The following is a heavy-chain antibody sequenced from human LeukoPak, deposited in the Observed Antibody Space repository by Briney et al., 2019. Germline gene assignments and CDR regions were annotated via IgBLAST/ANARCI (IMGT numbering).Heavy chain of an antibody. J-gene: IGHJ5*02. CDR2: ISYDGSNK. Sequence: GGSLRLSCAASGFTFSSYGMHWVRQAPGKGLEWVAVISYDGSNKYYADSVKGRFTISRDNSKNTLYLQMNSLRAEDTAVYYCAKVRYYYDSSGYLDPWGQGTLVTVSS. D-gene: IGHD3-22*01. CDR1: GFTFSSYG. CDR3: AKVRYYYDSSGYLDP. V-gene: IGHV3-30*18.